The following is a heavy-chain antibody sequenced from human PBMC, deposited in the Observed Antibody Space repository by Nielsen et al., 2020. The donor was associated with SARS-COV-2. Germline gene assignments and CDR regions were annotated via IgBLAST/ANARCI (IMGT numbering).Heavy chain of an antibody. V-gene: IGHV4-61*01. Sequence: SETLSLTCTASGGSVDDHRYYWSWLRQPPGKGLEWIGYIYYSGSTNYNPSLKSRVTISVDTAKNQLSLKLSSVTAADTAVYYCARLCFDNGALYFDYWGQGTLVTVSS. J-gene: IGHJ4*02. CDR3: ARLCFDNGALYFDY. D-gene: IGHD2-8*01. CDR1: GGSVDDHRYY. CDR2: IYYSGST.